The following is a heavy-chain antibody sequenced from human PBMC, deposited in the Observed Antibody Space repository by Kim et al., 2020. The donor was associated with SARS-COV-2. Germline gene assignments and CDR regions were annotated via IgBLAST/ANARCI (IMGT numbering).Heavy chain of an antibody. CDR1: GFTFDDYA. CDR2: ISGDGGST. V-gene: IGHV3-43*02. D-gene: IGHD3-3*01. J-gene: IGHJ4*02. CDR3: AKGPSRGGWYDFWSGNSPLDY. Sequence: GGSLRLSCAASGFTFDDYAMHWVRQAPGKGLEWVSLISGDGGSTYYADSVKGRFTISRDNSKNSLYLQMNSLRTEDTALYYCAKGPSRGGWYDFWSGNSPLDYWGQGTLVTVSS.